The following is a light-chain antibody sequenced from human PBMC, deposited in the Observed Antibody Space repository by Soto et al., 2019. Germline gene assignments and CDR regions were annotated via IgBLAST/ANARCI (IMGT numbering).Light chain of an antibody. V-gene: IGLV1-40*01. CDR2: GNR. CDR3: QAYDYSLTASV. CDR1: SSNLGAGYD. Sequence: QFVLTQPPSVSGAPGQRVTISCTGNSSNLGAGYDVHWYRQLPGAAPKLVIFGNRNRPSGVPERFSGSKSGTSASLAITGLQGEDEADYYCQAYDYSLTASVFGGGTKLTVL. J-gene: IGLJ3*02.